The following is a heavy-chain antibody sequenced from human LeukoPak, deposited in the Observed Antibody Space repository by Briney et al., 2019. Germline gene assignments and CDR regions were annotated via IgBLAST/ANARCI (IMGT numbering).Heavy chain of an antibody. J-gene: IGHJ4*02. V-gene: IGHV4-38-2*02. CDR2: IFHTGST. CDR1: GYSISSGYY. Sequence: PSETLSLTCTVSGYSISSGYYWAWIRQPPGKGLEWIGRIFHTGSTYHNPSLKSRVTISVDTSKNQFSLQLNSVTAADTAVYYCARDHSSSSEDYWGQGTLVTVSS. CDR3: ARDHSSSSEDY. D-gene: IGHD6-13*01.